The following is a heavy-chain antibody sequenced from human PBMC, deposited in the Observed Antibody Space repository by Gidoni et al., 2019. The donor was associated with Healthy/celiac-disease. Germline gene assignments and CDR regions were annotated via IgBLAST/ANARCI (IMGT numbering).Heavy chain of an antibody. CDR3: ARVSSLSSFDY. CDR2: IYSGGST. CDR1: GFTVSSNY. J-gene: IGHJ4*02. V-gene: IGHV3-66*02. Sequence: EVQLVESGGGLVQPGGYLRLSCAASGFTVSSNYMSWVRQAPGKGLEWVSVIYSGGSTYYADSVKGRFTISRDNSKNTLYLQMNSLRAEDTAVYYCARVSSLSSFDYWGQGTLVTVSS.